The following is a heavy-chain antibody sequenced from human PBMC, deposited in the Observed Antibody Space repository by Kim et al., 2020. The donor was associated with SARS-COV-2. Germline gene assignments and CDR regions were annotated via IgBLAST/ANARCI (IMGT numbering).Heavy chain of an antibody. J-gene: IGHJ4*02. D-gene: IGHD6-13*01. CDR3: ARDETDSSSWSLDY. Sequence: ADSVKGRLTISRDNSKNTLYLQMNSLRAEDTAVYYCARDETDSSSWSLDYWGQGTLVTVSS. V-gene: IGHV3-30*01.